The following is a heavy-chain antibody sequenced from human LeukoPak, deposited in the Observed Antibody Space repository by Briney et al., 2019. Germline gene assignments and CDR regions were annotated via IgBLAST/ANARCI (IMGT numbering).Heavy chain of an antibody. CDR2: INHSGST. J-gene: IGHJ5*02. CDR3: ARGPRIAVAGRRSWFDP. Sequence: PSETLSLTCAVYGGSFSGYYWSWIRQPPGKGLEWIGEINHSGSTNYNPSLKSRVTISVDTSKNQFSLKLSSVTAADTAVYYCARGPRIAVAGRRSWFDPWGQGTLVTSST. D-gene: IGHD6-19*01. V-gene: IGHV4-34*01. CDR1: GGSFSGYY.